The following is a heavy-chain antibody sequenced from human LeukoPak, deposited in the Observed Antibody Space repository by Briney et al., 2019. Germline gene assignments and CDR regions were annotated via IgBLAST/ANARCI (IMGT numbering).Heavy chain of an antibody. CDR2: IYYSGST. Sequence: PSETMSLTCTVYGGSISSYYWSWIRQPPGKGLEWIGYIYYSGSTNYDPSLKSRVTISVDTSKNQFSLKLSSVTAADTAVYYCARYTHWYFDLWGRGTLVTVSS. CDR3: ARYTHWYFDL. V-gene: IGHV4-59*01. D-gene: IGHD2-15*01. J-gene: IGHJ2*01. CDR1: GGSISSYY.